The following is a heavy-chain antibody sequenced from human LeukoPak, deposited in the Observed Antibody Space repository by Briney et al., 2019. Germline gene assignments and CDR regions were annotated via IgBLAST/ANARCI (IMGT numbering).Heavy chain of an antibody. CDR2: IYSGGST. CDR1: GLTVSSNY. V-gene: IGHV3-53*01. Sequence: GGSLRLSCAASGLTVSSNYMSWVRQAPGKGLDWVSVIYSGGSTYYADSVKGRFTISRDNSKNTLYLQMNSLRPEDTAVYYCARDLPPAPWNGMDVWGQGTTVTVSS. CDR3: ARDLPPAPWNGMDV. D-gene: IGHD2-2*01. J-gene: IGHJ6*02.